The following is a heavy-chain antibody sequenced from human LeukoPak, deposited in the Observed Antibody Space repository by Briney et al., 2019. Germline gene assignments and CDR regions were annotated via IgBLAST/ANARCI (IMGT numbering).Heavy chain of an antibody. Sequence: GASVKVSCKASGYTFTSYYMHWVRQAPGQGLEWMGIINPSGGSTSYAQEFQGRVTMTRNTSISTAYMELSSLRSEDTAVYYCATRGVRFLEWLFDYWGQGTLVTVSS. J-gene: IGHJ4*02. D-gene: IGHD3-3*01. CDR3: ATRGVRFLEWLFDY. V-gene: IGHV1-46*01. CDR2: INPSGGST. CDR1: GYTFTSYY.